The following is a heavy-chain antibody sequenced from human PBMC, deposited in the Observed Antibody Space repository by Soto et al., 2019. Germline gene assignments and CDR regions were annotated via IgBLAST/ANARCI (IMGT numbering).Heavy chain of an antibody. J-gene: IGHJ4*02. CDR2: TRNTANRYTT. D-gene: IGHD5-18*01. CDR1: GFTFTDQY. Sequence: EVQLVESGGGLVQPGGSLRLSCAASGFTFTDQYMDWVRQTPGKGLEWVGRTRNTANRYTTEYAASVKDRVTISRDDSKNSLYLQMNSLKTDDTAVYYCALPWKHRGYDYWGQGTLVTVSS. V-gene: IGHV3-72*01. CDR3: ALPWKHRGYDY.